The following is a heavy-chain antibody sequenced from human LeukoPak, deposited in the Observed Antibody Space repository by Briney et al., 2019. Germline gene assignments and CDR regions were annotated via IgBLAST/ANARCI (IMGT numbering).Heavy chain of an antibody. J-gene: IGHJ4*02. CDR2: ISPDGSNA. CDR1: GFTFSSYW. V-gene: IGHV3-74*01. Sequence: GGSLRLSCAASGFTFSSYWMHWVRQAPGKGLLWVSRISPDGSNAIYADSVKGRFTISRDNAKNTLYLQMNSLRAEDTAVYYCARVNVCPRCHFDYWGQGTLVTVSS. D-gene: IGHD3-16*01. CDR3: ARVNVCPRCHFDY.